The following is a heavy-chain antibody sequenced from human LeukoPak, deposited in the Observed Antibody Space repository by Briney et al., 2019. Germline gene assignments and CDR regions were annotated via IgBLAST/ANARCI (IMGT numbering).Heavy chain of an antibody. CDR1: GFTFSSYA. D-gene: IGHD2-15*01. Sequence: GGSLRLSCAASGFTFSSYAMRWVRQAPGKGLEWVSTISGSGGGTYYADPVNGRFTISRDNSNNTLYLQMNSLRAEDTAVYYCAKDLYCSGGSCHDLSDYWGQGTLVTVSS. V-gene: IGHV3-23*01. J-gene: IGHJ4*02. CDR2: ISGSGGGT. CDR3: AKDLYCSGGSCHDLSDY.